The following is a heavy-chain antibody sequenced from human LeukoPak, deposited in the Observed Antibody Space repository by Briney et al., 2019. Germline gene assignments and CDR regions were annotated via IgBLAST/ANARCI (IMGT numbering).Heavy chain of an antibody. D-gene: IGHD6-13*01. CDR2: IWNDGSNK. CDR3: ATEVKAAAGIDTGSYYYNGMDV. Sequence: GGSLRLSCAVSGFSFYTYGIHWVRHAPGKGLEWVAVIWNDGSNKYYADSVKGRFTISRDNSKNTLYLQMNSLGTEDTAVYFCATEVKAAAGIDTGSYYYNGMDVWGQGTTVTVSS. J-gene: IGHJ6*02. CDR1: GFSFYTYG. V-gene: IGHV3-33*01.